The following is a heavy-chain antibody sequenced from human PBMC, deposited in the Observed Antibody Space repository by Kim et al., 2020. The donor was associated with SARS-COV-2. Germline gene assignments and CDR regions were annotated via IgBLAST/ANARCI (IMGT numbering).Heavy chain of an antibody. V-gene: IGHV3-15*01. J-gene: IGHJ5*02. CDR2: IKSKTDGGTT. CDR1: GFTFSNAW. Sequence: GGSLRLSCAASGFTFSNAWMSWVRQAPGKGLEWVGRIKSKTDGGTTDYAAPVKGRFTISRDDSKNTLYLQMNSLKTEDTAVYYCTTTPYGDIPGLLKLVSFWFDPWGQGTLVTVSS. D-gene: IGHD4-17*01. CDR3: TTTPYGDIPGLLKLVSFWFDP.